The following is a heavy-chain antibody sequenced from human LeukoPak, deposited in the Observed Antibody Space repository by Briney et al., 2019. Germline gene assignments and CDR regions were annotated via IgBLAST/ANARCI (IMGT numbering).Heavy chain of an antibody. CDR2: INPDNGGT. V-gene: IGHV1-2*02. Sequence: ASVNVSCKASGYTFTGYYMHWVRQAPGQGLEWMGWINPDNGGTNYAQKFQGRVTMTRDMSISTDYMELSRLRSDDTAVYYCARDPSNSGYDYLYYFDYWGQGTLVTVSS. CDR1: GYTFTGYY. D-gene: IGHD5-12*01. J-gene: IGHJ4*02. CDR3: ARDPSNSGYDYLYYFDY.